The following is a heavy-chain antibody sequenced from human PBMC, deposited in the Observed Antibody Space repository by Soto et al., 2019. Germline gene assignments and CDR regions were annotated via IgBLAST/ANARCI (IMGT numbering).Heavy chain of an antibody. V-gene: IGHV4-59*08. Sequence: SETLSLTCTVSGGSISSYYWSWIRQPPGKGLEWIGYIYYSGSTNYNPSLKSRVTISVDTSKNQFSLKLSSVTAADTAVYYCARGPEFIVGASVTIFDYWGQGTLVTVSS. CDR3: ARGPEFIVGASVTIFDY. CDR1: GGSISSYY. CDR2: IYYSGST. D-gene: IGHD1-26*01. J-gene: IGHJ4*02.